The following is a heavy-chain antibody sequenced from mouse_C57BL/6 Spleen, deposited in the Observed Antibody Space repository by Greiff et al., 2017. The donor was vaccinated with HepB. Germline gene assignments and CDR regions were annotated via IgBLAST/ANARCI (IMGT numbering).Heavy chain of an antibody. D-gene: IGHD1-1*01. Sequence: QVQLKQPGAELVKPGASVKLSCKASGYTFTSYWMHWVKQRPGQGLEWIGMIHPNSGSTNYNEKFKSKATLTVDKSSSTAYMQLSSLTSEDAAVYYCARTYGSSYGDAMDYWGQGTSVTVSS. J-gene: IGHJ4*01. CDR3: ARTYGSSYGDAMDY. CDR2: IHPNSGST. CDR1: GYTFTSYW. V-gene: IGHV1-64*01.